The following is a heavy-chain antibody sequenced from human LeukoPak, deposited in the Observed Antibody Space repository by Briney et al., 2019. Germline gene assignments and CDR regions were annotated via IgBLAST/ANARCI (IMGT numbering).Heavy chain of an antibody. D-gene: IGHD2-2*01. CDR3: AHSIVVVPAANLIWFDP. J-gene: IGHJ5*02. CDR2: LYWNDDK. Sequence: SGPPLVKPSQTLTLICTFSGFSLSTSGVGVGWIRQLPGKALGWLALLYWNDDKRYSPSLKSRLTITKDTSKNQVVLTMTNMDPVDTATYYCAHSIVVVPAANLIWFDPWGQGTLVTVSS. CDR1: GFSLSTSGVG. V-gene: IGHV2-5*01.